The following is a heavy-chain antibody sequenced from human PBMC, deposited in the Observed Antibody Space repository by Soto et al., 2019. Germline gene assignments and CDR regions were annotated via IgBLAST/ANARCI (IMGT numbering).Heavy chain of an antibody. CDR3: ARHRTGYSSSWLDY. J-gene: IGHJ4*02. Sequence: QLQLQESGPGLVKPSETLFLTCTVSGGSISSGTYSWGWIRQPPGKGLEWIGNSYFTGNTHYNPSLNSRVTMSVDTSKSQFSLSLSSVTAADTAVYYCARHRTGYSSSWLDYWGQGTLVTVSS. D-gene: IGHD6-13*01. V-gene: IGHV4-39*01. CDR1: GGSISSGTYS. CDR2: SYFTGNT.